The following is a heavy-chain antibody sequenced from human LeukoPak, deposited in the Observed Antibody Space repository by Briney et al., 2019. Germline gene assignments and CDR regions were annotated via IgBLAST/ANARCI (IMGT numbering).Heavy chain of an antibody. D-gene: IGHD6-13*01. CDR1: GGSISSYY. Sequence: SETLSLTCTVSGGSISSYYWSWIRQPPGKGLEWIGYIYYSGSTNYNPSLKSRVTISVDTSKNQFPLKLSSVTAADTAVYYCARRLAAAGTRYYYGMDVWGQGTTVTVSS. J-gene: IGHJ6*02. V-gene: IGHV4-59*08. CDR3: ARRLAAAGTRYYYGMDV. CDR2: IYYSGST.